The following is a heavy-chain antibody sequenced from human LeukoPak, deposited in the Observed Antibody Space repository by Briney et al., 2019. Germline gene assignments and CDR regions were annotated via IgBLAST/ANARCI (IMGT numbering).Heavy chain of an antibody. CDR3: AKEGYRYGYAIDY. CDR2: ISGSGGST. D-gene: IGHD5-18*01. CDR1: GFTFSTYA. J-gene: IGHJ4*02. V-gene: IGHV3-23*01. Sequence: QPGGSLRVSCAASGFTFSTYAMSWVRQAPGKGLEWVSAISGSGGSTYSADSVKGRFTISRDNSKTTLYLQMNSLRAEDTAVYDCAKEGYRYGYAIDYWGQGTLVTVSS.